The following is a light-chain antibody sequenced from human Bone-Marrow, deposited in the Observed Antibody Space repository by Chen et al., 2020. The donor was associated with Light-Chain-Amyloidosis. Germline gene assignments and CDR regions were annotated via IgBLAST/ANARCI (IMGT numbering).Light chain of an antibody. CDR2: RDT. J-gene: IGLJ2*01. Sequence: SYELTQPPSVSVSPGQTARITCSGDDLPTKYAYWYQQKPGQAPVLVIHRDTERPSGISERFSGSHSGTTATLTISGVQAEDEADYHCQSADSSGTYEVIFGGGTTLTVL. V-gene: IGLV3-25*03. CDR1: DLPTKY. CDR3: QSADSSGTYEVI.